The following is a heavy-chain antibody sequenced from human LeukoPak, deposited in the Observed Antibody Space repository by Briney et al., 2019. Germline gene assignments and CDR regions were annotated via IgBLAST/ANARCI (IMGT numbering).Heavy chain of an antibody. CDR3: ARDPAISYYDSSGYLDY. CDR1: GYTFTGYY. V-gene: IGHV1-18*04. D-gene: IGHD3-22*01. J-gene: IGHJ4*02. Sequence: GASVKVSCKASGYTFTGYYMHWVRQAPGQGLEWMGWISAYNGNTNYAQKLQGRVTMTTDTSTSTAYMELRSLRSDDTAVYYCARDPAISYYDSSGYLDYWGQGTLVTVSS. CDR2: ISAYNGNT.